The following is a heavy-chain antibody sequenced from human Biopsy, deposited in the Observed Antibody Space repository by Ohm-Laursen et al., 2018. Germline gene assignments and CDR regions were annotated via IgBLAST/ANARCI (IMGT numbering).Heavy chain of an antibody. CDR1: GKTSSDYQ. J-gene: IGHJ4*02. CDR2: INQAGTT. Sequence: SETLSLTCSVFGKTSSDYQWSWIRQPPGKGLERIGQINQAGTTNYNPSLKSRVSISADASKYEFSLRLTSVTAADTAVYLCGNEVHGRDYWGLGAQVTVSS. D-gene: IGHD2-15*01. CDR3: GNEVHGRDY. V-gene: IGHV4-34*08.